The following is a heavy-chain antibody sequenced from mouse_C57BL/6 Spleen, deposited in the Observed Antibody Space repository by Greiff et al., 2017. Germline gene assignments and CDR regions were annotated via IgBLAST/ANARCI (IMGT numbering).Heavy chain of an antibody. V-gene: IGHV1-19*01. CDR3: ARRDLYYLDY. CDR1: GYTFTDYY. J-gene: IGHJ2*01. Sequence: VQLQQSGPVLVKPGASVKMSCKASGYTFTDYYMNWVKQSHGKSLEWIGVINPYNGGTSYNQKFKGKATLTVDKSSSTAYMELNSLTSEDSAVYYCARRDLYYLDYWGQGTTLTVSS. D-gene: IGHD3-3*01. CDR2: INPYNGGT.